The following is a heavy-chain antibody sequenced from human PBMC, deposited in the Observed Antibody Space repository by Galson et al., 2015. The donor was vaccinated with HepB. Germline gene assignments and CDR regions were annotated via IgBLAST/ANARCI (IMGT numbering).Heavy chain of an antibody. J-gene: IGHJ5*01. D-gene: IGHD5-24*01. CDR3: VRGYNGFDS. Sequence: SLRLSCAVSGFTFSDHYMDWVRQAPGKGLEWVGRSRNELHSYSTEYGTSVKGRFTISRDFSKNSLLLQMNSLKTEDTAVYYCVRGYNGFDSWGQGTLVTVTS. CDR2: SRNELHSYST. CDR1: GFTFSDHY. V-gene: IGHV3-72*01.